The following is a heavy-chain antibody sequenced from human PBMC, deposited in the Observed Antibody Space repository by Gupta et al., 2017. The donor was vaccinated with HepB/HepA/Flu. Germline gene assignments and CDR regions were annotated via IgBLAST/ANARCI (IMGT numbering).Heavy chain of an antibody. CDR1: GYSFNTYW. V-gene: IGHV5-51*01. CDR2: IYPGDSDT. CDR3: ARADYSSYGLHN. Sequence: EVQLVQSGAEVKKPGESLKISCQGSGYSFNTYWIGWVRQLPGKGLEWMGIIYPGDSDTRYSPPFQGQVTISADKSTRTAYLQWSSLKASDTAMYYCARADYSSYGLHNWGQGTLVTVSS. D-gene: IGHD4-11*01. J-gene: IGHJ4*02.